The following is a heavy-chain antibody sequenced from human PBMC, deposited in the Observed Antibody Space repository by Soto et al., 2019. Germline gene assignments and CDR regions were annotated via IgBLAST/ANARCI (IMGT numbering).Heavy chain of an antibody. Sequence: SDNLALTCTVFVDCLTTFYWCWIVKSPGKGLEWIGRIDASGDTNYNRSLNSRVTLSVDTSKNEFSLKLTSVTAAHVAGYYSARGITMILAVKGDAPAVCDSDSRGQGKLVTV. CDR2: IDASGDT. D-gene: IGHD3-22*01. CDR3: ARGITMILAVKGDAPAVCDSDS. V-gene: IGHV4-4*07. CDR1: VDCLTTFY. J-gene: IGHJ4*02.